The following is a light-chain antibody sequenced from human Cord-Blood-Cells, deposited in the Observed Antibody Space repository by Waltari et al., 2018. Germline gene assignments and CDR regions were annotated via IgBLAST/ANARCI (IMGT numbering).Light chain of an antibody. CDR3: QQHNSYSDS. CDR2: KAS. J-gene: IGKJ2*03. CDR1: QSISSW. V-gene: IGKV1-5*03. Sequence: DIQMTQSPSTLSASVGDRVTITCRASQSISSWLAWYQQKPGKAPKLLIYKASSLESGVPSRFSGSGSGTEFTLTISSLQPDDFATYYYQQHNSYSDSFGQGTKLEIK.